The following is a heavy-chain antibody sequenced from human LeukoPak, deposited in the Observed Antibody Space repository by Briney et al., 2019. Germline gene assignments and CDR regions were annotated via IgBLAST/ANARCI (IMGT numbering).Heavy chain of an antibody. Sequence: ASVKVSCKASGYTFTSYGISWVRQAPGQGLEWMGWISAYNGNTNYAQKLQGRVTMTTDTSTSTAYMELRSLRSDDTAVYYCARDRGSGYNYQAGGWFDPWGQGTLVTVSS. D-gene: IGHD3-22*01. J-gene: IGHJ5*02. CDR3: ARDRGSGYNYQAGGWFDP. CDR2: ISAYNGNT. V-gene: IGHV1-18*01. CDR1: GYTFTSYG.